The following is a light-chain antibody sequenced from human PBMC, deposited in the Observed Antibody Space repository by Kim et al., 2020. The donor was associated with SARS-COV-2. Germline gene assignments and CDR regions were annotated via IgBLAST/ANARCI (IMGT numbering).Light chain of an antibody. CDR3: QSYDSSLSCLF. CDR1: SSNIGAGYD. V-gene: IGLV1-40*01. J-gene: IGLJ2*01. CDR2: GNN. Sequence: QSVLTQPPSVSGAPGQRVTISCTGGSSNIGAGYDVHWYQQLPGTAPKLLIYGNNNRPSGVPDRFSGSKSDTSGSLAITGLQAEDEADYYCQSYDSSLSCLFFGGWTQLTVL.